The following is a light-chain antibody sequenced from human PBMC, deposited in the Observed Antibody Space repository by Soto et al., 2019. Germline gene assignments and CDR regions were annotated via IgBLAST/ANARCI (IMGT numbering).Light chain of an antibody. CDR1: SSDIGTYNF. Sequence: QSVLTQPRSVSGSPGQSVTFSCIGTSSDIGTYNFVSWYQQNPGKAPKLLIYEVSSRPSGVSNRFSGSKSGNTASLTISGLQPEDEADYYCSSYTTSSTVVFGTGTKLTVL. CDR2: EVS. V-gene: IGLV2-14*03. CDR3: SSYTTSSTVV. J-gene: IGLJ1*01.